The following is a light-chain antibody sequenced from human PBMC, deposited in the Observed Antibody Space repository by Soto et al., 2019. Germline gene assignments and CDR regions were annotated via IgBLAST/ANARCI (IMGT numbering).Light chain of an antibody. J-gene: IGLJ1*01. CDR2: EVS. CDR1: SRDVGGYDY. Sequence: QSVRTRPASVSGSPGQSITISCTGTSRDVGGYDYVSWYQQHPGKVPRVMIYEVSNRPSGVSNRFSGSKSGNTASLTISGLQVEDEADYYCSSYTSSSIYYVFGTGTKVTVL. V-gene: IGLV2-14*01. CDR3: SSYTSSSIYYV.